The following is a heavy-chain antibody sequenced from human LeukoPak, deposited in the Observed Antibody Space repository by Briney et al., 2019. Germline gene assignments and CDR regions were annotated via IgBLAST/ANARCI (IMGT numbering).Heavy chain of an antibody. CDR2: IYPGDSDT. D-gene: IGHD2-21*02. Sequence: GESLKISCKGSGYSFTSYWIGWVRQMPGKGLEWMGIIYPGDSDTRYSPSFQGQVTISADKSISTAYLQWSSLKASDTAMYYCARYVTLNYYYYYYMDVWGKGTTVTVFS. CDR3: ARYVTLNYYYYYYMDV. J-gene: IGHJ6*03. CDR1: GYSFTSYW. V-gene: IGHV5-51*01.